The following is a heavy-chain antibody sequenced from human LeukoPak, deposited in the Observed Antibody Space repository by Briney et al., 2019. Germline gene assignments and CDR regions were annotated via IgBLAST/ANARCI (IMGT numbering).Heavy chain of an antibody. Sequence: GGSLRLSCAASGFTFDDYAMHWVRQASGKGLEWVSGISWNSGSIGYADSVKGRFTISRDNARNSLYLQMNSLRAEDTALYYYAKSARSIKRITIFGVVIPTQAENGMDVWGQGTTVTVSS. V-gene: IGHV3-9*01. J-gene: IGHJ6*02. D-gene: IGHD3-3*01. CDR3: AKSARSIKRITIFGVVIPTQAENGMDV. CDR2: ISWNSGSI. CDR1: GFTFDDYA.